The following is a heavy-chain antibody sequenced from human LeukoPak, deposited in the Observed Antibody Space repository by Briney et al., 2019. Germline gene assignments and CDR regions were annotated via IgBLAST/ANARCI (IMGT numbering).Heavy chain of an antibody. D-gene: IGHD6-13*01. J-gene: IGHJ3*02. V-gene: IGHV3-21*01. CDR3: ARDTKSAGGAFDI. Sequence: PGGSLRLSCAASGFTFSSYSMNWVRQAPGKGLEWVSSIGSSSSYIYYADSVKGRFTISRDNAKNSLYLQMNSLRAEDTAVYYCARDTKSAGGAFDIWGQGTMVTVSS. CDR2: IGSSSSYI. CDR1: GFTFSSYS.